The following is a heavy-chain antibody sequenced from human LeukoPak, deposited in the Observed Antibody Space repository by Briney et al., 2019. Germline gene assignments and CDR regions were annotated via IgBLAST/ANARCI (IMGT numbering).Heavy chain of an antibody. J-gene: IGHJ5*02. CDR3: AREGNGYNNWFDP. D-gene: IGHD5-24*01. CDR2: IYYSGST. CDR1: GGSISSHY. Sequence: PSETLSPTCTVSGGSISSHYWSWIRQPPGKGLEWIGYIYYSGSTNYNPSLKSRVTISVDTSKNQFSLKLSSVTAADTAVYYCAREGNGYNNWFDPWGQGTLVTVSS. V-gene: IGHV4-59*11.